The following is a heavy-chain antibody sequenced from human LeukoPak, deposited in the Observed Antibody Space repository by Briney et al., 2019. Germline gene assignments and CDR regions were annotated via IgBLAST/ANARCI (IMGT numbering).Heavy chain of an antibody. CDR2: IYHSGST. V-gene: IGHV4-30-2*01. CDR1: GGSISSGGYS. CDR3: AREGGNWFDP. J-gene: IGHJ5*02. D-gene: IGHD1-26*01. Sequence: PSETLSLTCAASGGSISSGGYSWSWIRQPPGKGLEWIGYIYHSGSTYYNPSLESRVTISVDRSKNQFSLKLSSVTAADTAVYYCAREGGNWFDPWGQGTLVTASS.